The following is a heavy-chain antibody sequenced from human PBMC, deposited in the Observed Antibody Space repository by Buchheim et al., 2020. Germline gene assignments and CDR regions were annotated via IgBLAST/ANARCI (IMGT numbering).Heavy chain of an antibody. D-gene: IGHD1-26*01. J-gene: IGHJ6*02. CDR3: AKDRVGATYYYYGMDV. Sequence: VQLVESGGGLVQSGGSLRLSCVASGFTFSSSTMIWVRQAPGKGLEWVSAISGTGGRTYYADSVKGRFTISRDNSKNTLYLQMNSLRAEDTAEYYCAKDRVGATYYYYGMDVWGQGTT. CDR1: GFTFSSST. V-gene: IGHV3-23*04. CDR2: ISGTGGRT.